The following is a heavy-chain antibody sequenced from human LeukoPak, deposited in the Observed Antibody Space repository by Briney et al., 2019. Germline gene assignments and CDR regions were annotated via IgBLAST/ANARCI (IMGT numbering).Heavy chain of an antibody. CDR2: IWSDGGNP. D-gene: IGHD3-22*01. CDR1: GFTFSRYA. V-gene: IGHV3-33*01. J-gene: IGHJ6*02. CDR3: ARGRFYYDSSGSPRSPSPYYYGMDV. Sequence: PGGSLRLSCGASGFTFSRYAMHWVRQAPGKGLEWVAVIWSDGGNPYSADSVKGRFTISRDNSKNTLYLQMNSLRAEDTAVYYCARGRFYYDSSGSPRSPSPYYYGMDVWGQGTTVTVSS.